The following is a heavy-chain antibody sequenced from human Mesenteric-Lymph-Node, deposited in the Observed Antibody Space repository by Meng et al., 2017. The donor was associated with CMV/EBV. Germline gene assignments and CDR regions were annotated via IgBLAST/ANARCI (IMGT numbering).Heavy chain of an antibody. CDR1: GITFSSYS. D-gene: IGHD2-2*02. CDR2: ISTDGGNT. V-gene: IGHV3-64*02. J-gene: IGHJ4*02. CDR3: ASGTHCSSTTCYNY. Sequence: SGITFSSYSVYWVRQAPGKGLEYVSGISTDGGNTYYADSVKGRFSISRDNSKNTVYLQMGSLRPEDMAVYYCASGTHCSSTTCYNYWGQGTLVTVSS.